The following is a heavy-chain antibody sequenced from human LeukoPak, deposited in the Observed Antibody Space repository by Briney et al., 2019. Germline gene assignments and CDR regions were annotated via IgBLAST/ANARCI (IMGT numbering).Heavy chain of an antibody. CDR1: GGSISSSSYY. CDR3: ARLKAPGITIFGDPPPQEWDY. J-gene: IGHJ4*02. CDR2: IYYSGST. D-gene: IGHD3-3*01. V-gene: IGHV4-39*01. Sequence: SETLSLTCTVPGGSISSSSYYWGWIRQPPGKGLGWIGSIYYSGSTYYNPSLKSRVTISVDTAKNQFSLKLSSVTAADTAVYYCARLKAPGITIFGDPPPQEWDYWGQGTLVTVSS.